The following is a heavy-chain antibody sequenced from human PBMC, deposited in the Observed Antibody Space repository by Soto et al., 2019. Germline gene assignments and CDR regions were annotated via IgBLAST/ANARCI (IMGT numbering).Heavy chain of an antibody. J-gene: IGHJ3*02. CDR1: GYNFANYW. Sequence: PGESLKISCQGSGYNFANYWIGWVRQMPGKGLEWMGMIFPGDSDTKNSPSLQGQITMSVDKSDSSAYLQWRSLNASDTAMYYCAAGYTTGPDAFDIWGQGTMVTVSS. CDR2: IFPGDSDT. D-gene: IGHD6-13*01. CDR3: AAGYTTGPDAFDI. V-gene: IGHV5-51*01.